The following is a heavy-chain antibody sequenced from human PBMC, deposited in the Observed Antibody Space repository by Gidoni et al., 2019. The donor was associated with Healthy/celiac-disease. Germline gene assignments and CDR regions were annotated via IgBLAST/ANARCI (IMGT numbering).Heavy chain of an antibody. CDR1: GYTFTSYG. CDR3: ARDSSGLGDSGSYPKGDY. CDR2: ISAYNGNT. V-gene: IGHV1-18*01. J-gene: IGHJ4*02. Sequence: QVQLVQSGAEVKKPGASVKVSCKASGYTFTSYGISWVRQAPGQGLEWMGWISAYNGNTNDAQKLQGRVTMTTDTSTSTAYMELRSLRSDDTAVYYCARDSSGLGDSGSYPKGDYWGQGTLVTVSS. D-gene: IGHD1-26*01.